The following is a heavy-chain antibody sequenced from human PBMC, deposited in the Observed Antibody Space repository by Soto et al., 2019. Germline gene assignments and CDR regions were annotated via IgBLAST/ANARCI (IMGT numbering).Heavy chain of an antibody. V-gene: IGHV4-39*01. CDR1: GGSISSESYF. D-gene: IGHD2-15*01. J-gene: IGHJ5*02. CDR3: AALLGHCSGGTCFFRWFDP. Sequence: QLQLQESGPGLAKPSETLSLTCTVSGGSISSESYFWGWVRQPSGKGLEWVGTISYGGSPFFNPSLKGRATLSVDTSKNQFSLRLSAVTAADSAVYFCAALLGHCSGGTCFFRWFDPWGQGSLVTVSS. CDR2: ISYGGSP.